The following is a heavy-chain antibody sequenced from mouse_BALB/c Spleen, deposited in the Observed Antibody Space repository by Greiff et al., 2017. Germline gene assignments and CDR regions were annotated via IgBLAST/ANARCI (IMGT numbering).Heavy chain of an antibody. D-gene: IGHD1-1*01. J-gene: IGHJ1*01. V-gene: IGHV3-2*02. Sequence: EVKLEESGPGLVKPSQSLSLTCTVTGYSITSDYAWNWIRQFPGNKLEWMGYISYSGSTSYNPSLKSRISITRDTSKNQFFLQLNSVTTEDTATYYCARSDYYGSSHVWGAGTTVTVSS. CDR1: GYSITSDYA. CDR3: ARSDYYGSSHV. CDR2: ISYSGST.